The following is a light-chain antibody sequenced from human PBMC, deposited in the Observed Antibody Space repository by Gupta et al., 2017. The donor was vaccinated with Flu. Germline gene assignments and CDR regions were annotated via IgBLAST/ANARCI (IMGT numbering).Light chain of an antibody. J-gene: IGKJ2*01. Sequence: ERATLSCRASQSVDNNLLTWYQQKPGQAPRLLIYGASNRATGIPDKFSGSGSGTDFTLTIRRLEPEDFAVYYCQQYSISAYTFGQGTKLEIK. CDR2: GAS. V-gene: IGKV3-20*01. CDR3: QQYSISAYT. CDR1: QSVDNNL.